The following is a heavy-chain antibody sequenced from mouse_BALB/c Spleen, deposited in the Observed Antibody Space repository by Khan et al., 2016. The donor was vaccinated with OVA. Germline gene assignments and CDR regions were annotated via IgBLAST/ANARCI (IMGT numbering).Heavy chain of an antibody. D-gene: IGHD3-3*01. J-gene: IGHJ3*01. V-gene: IGHV3-2*02. CDR1: DYSITSDYA. Sequence: EVQLQESGPGLVKPSQSLSLTCTVTDYSITSDYAWNWTRQFPGNKLEWMGYINYSGRTSYSPSLKSRISITRDTSKNQFFLQLNSVTTEDTATYFCARGRAYWGQGTLVTVSA. CDR2: INYSGRT. CDR3: ARGRAY.